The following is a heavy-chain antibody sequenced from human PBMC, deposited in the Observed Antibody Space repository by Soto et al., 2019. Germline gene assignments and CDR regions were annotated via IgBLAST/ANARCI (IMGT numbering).Heavy chain of an antibody. J-gene: IGHJ5*02. CDR2: ISTKSTYI. CDR3: ARDRIGVADWFDP. V-gene: IGHV3-21*01. D-gene: IGHD6-19*01. Sequence: EVQLVESGGGLVKPVGSLRLSCAASGFTFSSYTMNWVRQAPGKGLEWVSSISTKSTYIYYADSVKGRFTVSRDNAKNSLYLQMNSLRAEDTAVYYCARDRIGVADWFDPWGQGDLVTVSS. CDR1: GFTFSSYT.